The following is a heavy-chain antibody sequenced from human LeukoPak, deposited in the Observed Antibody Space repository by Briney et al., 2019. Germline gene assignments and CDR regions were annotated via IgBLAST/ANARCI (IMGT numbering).Heavy chain of an antibody. CDR3: ARVLRRSSSWYYFDY. V-gene: IGHV1-46*01. D-gene: IGHD6-13*01. CDR1: GYTFTSYY. J-gene: IGHJ4*02. Sequence: ASVKVSCKASGYTFTSYYMHWVRQAPGQGLEWMGIINPSGGSTSYAQKFQGRVTMTRDTSTSTVYMELSSLRSEDTAAYYCARVLRRSSSWYYFDYWGQGTLVTVSS. CDR2: INPSGGST.